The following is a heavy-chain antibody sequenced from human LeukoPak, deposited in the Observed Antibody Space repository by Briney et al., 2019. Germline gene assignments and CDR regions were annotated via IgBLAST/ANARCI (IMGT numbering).Heavy chain of an antibody. V-gene: IGHV4-4*02. CDR1: GGSISSSNW. D-gene: IGHD6-13*01. J-gene: IGHJ4*02. CDR3: ASAAPVAGRARRPLDY. Sequence: PSGTLSLTCAVSGGSISSSNWWSWVRQPPGKGLEWIGEIYHSGSTNYNPSLKSRVTISVDKSKNQFSLKLSSVAAADTAVYYCASAAPVAGRARRPLDYWGQGTLVTVSS. CDR2: IYHSGST.